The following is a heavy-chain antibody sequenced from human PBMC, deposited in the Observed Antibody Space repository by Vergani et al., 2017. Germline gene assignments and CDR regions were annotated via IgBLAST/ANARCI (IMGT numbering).Heavy chain of an antibody. CDR3: ARGEYGSGSYRFDY. D-gene: IGHD3-10*01. J-gene: IGHJ4*02. CDR1: GYSISSGYY. V-gene: IGHV4-38-2*02. CDR2: IYHSGST. Sequence: QVQLQESGPGLVKPSETLSLTCTVSGYSISSGYYWGWIRQPPGKGLEWIGSIYHSGSTYYNPSLKSRVTISVDTSKNQFSLKLSSVTAADTAVYYCARGEYGSGSYRFDYWGQGTLVIVS.